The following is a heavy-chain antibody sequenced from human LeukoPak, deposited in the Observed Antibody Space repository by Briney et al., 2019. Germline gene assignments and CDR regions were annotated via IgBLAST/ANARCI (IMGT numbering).Heavy chain of an antibody. Sequence: GGSLRLSCAASGFTFSSYGMHWVRQAPGKGLEWVAVISYDGSNKYYADSVKGRFTISRDNSKNTLYLQMNSLRAEDTAVYYCAKDQVGALDFDYWGQGTLVTVSS. D-gene: IGHD1-26*01. CDR1: GFTFSSYG. CDR3: AKDQVGALDFDY. J-gene: IGHJ4*02. V-gene: IGHV3-30*18. CDR2: ISYDGSNK.